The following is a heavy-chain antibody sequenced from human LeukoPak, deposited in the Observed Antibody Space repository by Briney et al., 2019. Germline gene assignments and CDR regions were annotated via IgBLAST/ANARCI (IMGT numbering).Heavy chain of an antibody. CDR1: GVSITSYH. J-gene: IGHJ4*02. CDR2: IHASGSS. V-gene: IGHV4-4*07. D-gene: IGHD5-18*01. CDR3: ARDGLYSYGYSYFDY. Sequence: SETLSLTCTVSGVSITSYHWSWIRQPAGRELEWIGRIHASGSSNYNPSLKSRVTMSVDTSKNQFSLKLTSLTAADTAVYYCARDGLYSYGYSYFDYWGQGTLVTVSS.